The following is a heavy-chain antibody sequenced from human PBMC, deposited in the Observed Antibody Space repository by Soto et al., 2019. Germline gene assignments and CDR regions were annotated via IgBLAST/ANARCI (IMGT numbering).Heavy chain of an antibody. CDR1: GGSISSGGYY. CDR2: IYYSGST. Sequence: QVQLQESGPGLVRPSQTLSLTCTVSGGSISSGGYYWSWIRQHPGKGLEWIGYIYYSGSTYYNPSLKSRVTISVDTSKNQFSLKLSSVTAADTAVYYCARGGRRSPDMEVWGQGTTVTVSS. V-gene: IGHV4-31*03. J-gene: IGHJ6*02. CDR3: ARGGRRSPDMEV.